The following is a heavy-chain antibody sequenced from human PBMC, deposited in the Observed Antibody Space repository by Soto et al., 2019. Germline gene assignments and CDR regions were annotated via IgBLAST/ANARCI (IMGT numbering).Heavy chain of an antibody. CDR3: ARDGAAYYYDTSGFDY. Sequence: ASVKVSCKASGYTFSNHAMHWVRQAPGQRLEWMGWINTGNGNTEYSQKFQGRVTLTKDTSASTAYMELSSLRSEDTAVYYCARDGAAYYYDTSGFDYWGHGTLVTVSS. D-gene: IGHD3-22*01. J-gene: IGHJ4*01. CDR2: INTGNGNT. V-gene: IGHV1-3*04. CDR1: GYTFSNHA.